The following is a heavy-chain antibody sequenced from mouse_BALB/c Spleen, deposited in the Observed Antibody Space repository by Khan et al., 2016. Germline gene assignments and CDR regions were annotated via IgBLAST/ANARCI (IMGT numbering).Heavy chain of an antibody. CDR2: INTYTGEP. D-gene: IGHD1-2*01. CDR1: GYTFTNYG. CDR3: ARSLLRLRIYYAMDN. V-gene: IGHV9-3-1*01. J-gene: IGHJ4*01. Sequence: QIQLVQSGPELKKPGETVKISCKASGYTFTNYGMNWVKQAPGKGLKWMGWINTYTGEPTYADDFKGRFAFSLENSGSTAYLQINNLKNEDTSTYFCARSLLRLRIYYAMDNWGQGTSVTVSS.